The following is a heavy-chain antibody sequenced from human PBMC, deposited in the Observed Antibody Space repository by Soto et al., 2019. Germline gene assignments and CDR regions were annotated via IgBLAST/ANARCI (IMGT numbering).Heavy chain of an antibody. V-gene: IGHV1-69*01. D-gene: IGHD3-16*02. J-gene: IGHJ4*02. CDR3: ARDPGYDYVWGSYRYPYFDY. Sequence: QVQLVQSGAEVKKPGSPVKVSCKASGGTFSSYAISWVRQAPGQGLEWMGGIIPIFGTANYAQKFQGRVTITADESPSTAYMELSSLRSEDTAVYYCARDPGYDYVWGSYRYPYFDYWGQGTLVTVSS. CDR1: GGTFSSYA. CDR2: IIPIFGTA.